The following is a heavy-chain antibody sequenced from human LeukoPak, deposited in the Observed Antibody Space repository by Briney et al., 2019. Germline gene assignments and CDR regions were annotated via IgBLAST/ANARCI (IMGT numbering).Heavy chain of an antibody. CDR2: TNADGSIT. J-gene: IGHJ4*02. CDR1: GFTFSTYW. V-gene: IGHV3-74*01. CDR3: ARDLGGSYDY. Sequence: GGSLRLSCAASGFTFSTYWMHWVRQVPGTGPVWVSRTNADGSITDYTDSVKGRFTISRDNSKNTLDLQMGSLRVEDTAVYYCARDLGGSYDYWGQGTLVTVSS. D-gene: IGHD1-26*01.